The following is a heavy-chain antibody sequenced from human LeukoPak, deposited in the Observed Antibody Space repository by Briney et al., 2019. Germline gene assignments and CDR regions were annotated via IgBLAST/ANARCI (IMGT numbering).Heavy chain of an antibody. Sequence: SGTLSLTCTVSGGSISSGGYYWSWIRQHPGKGLEWIGYIYYSGSTYYNPSLKSRVTISVDTSKNQFSLKLSSVTAADTAVYYCARAMVRGVIRYFDYWGQGTLVSVSS. D-gene: IGHD3-10*01. V-gene: IGHV4-31*03. CDR1: GGSISSGGYY. CDR2: IYYSGST. J-gene: IGHJ4*02. CDR3: ARAMVRGVIRYFDY.